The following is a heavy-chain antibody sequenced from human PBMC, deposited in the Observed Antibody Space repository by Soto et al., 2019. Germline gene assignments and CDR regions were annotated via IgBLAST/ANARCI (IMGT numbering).Heavy chain of an antibody. CDR3: ARGTGVGATTSPIPPFFDY. V-gene: IGHV4-34*01. Sequence: SETLSLTCAVYGGSFSGYYWSWIRQPPGKGLEWIGEINHSGSTNYNPSLKSRVTISVDTSKNQFSLKLSSVTAADTAVYYCARGTGVGATTSPIPPFFDYWGQGTLVTVSS. D-gene: IGHD1-26*01. CDR2: INHSGST. CDR1: GGSFSGYY. J-gene: IGHJ4*02.